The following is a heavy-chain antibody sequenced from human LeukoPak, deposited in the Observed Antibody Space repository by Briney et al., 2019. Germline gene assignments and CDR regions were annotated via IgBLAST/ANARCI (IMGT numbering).Heavy chain of an antibody. Sequence: GGSLRLSCAASGFTFKDYWMIWVRQAPGKGLEWVANIKQDGSEKYYVDSVKGRFTISRDNAKNSLYLQMNTLRAEDTAMYYCAKDAQPRSRWFDPWGQGTLVTVSS. D-gene: IGHD3-16*01. CDR3: AKDAQPRSRWFDP. J-gene: IGHJ5*02. CDR2: IKQDGSEK. CDR1: GFTFKDYW. V-gene: IGHV3-7*03.